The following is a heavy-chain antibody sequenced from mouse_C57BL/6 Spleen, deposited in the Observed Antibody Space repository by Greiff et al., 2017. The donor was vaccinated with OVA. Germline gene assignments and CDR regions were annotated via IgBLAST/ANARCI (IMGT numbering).Heavy chain of an antibody. CDR1: GYTFTSYW. Sequence: QLQQPGAELVKPGASVKMSCNASGYTFTSYWITWVKQRPGQGLEWIGDIYPGSGSTNYNEKFKSKATLTVDTSSSTAYMQLSSLTSEDSAVYYCALDSSGYSWFAYWGQGTLVTVSA. CDR3: ALDSSGYSWFAY. CDR2: IYPGSGST. V-gene: IGHV1-55*01. J-gene: IGHJ3*01. D-gene: IGHD3-2*02.